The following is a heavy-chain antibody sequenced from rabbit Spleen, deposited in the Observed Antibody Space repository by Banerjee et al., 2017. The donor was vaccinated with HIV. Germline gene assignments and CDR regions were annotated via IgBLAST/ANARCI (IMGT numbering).Heavy chain of an antibody. J-gene: IGHJ4*01. CDR3: ARDAAGREDFNL. D-gene: IGHD4-2*01. CDR1: GFSFSSSNY. V-gene: IGHV1S45*01. Sequence: QEQVVESGGGLVQPEGSLTLTCTASGFSFSSSNYMCWVRQAPGKGLEWIACINGGSGSAYYASWAKGRFTISKTSSTTVTLQMTSLTAADTATYFCARDAAGREDFNLWGPGTLVTVS. CDR2: INGGSGSA.